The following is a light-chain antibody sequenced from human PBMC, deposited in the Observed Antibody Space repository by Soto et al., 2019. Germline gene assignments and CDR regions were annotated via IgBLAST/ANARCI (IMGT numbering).Light chain of an antibody. CDR3: APWDESLSGYV. V-gene: IGLV1-47*01. Sequence: LTQPPSASGTPGQRVTISCSGSSSNIGSNYVYWYQQPPGTAPKLLIYRNNQRPSGVPDRFSGSKSGTSASLAISGLRSEDEAYYYCAPWDESLSGYVFGTGPKFTVL. CDR2: RNN. J-gene: IGLJ1*01. CDR1: SSNIGSNY.